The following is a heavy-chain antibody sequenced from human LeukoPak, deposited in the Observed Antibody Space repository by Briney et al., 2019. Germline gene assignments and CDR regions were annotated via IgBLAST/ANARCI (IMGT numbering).Heavy chain of an antibody. CDR3: ARDLSGSSPGAFDI. CDR2: ISSSSSYI. D-gene: IGHD6-6*01. V-gene: IGHV3-21*01. CDR1: GFTFSSYS. Sequence: GGSLRLSCAASGFTFSSYSMNWVRQAPGKGLEWVSSISSSSSYIYYADSVKGRFTISRDNAKNSLYLQMNSLRAEDTAVYYCARDLSGSSPGAFDIWGQGTMVTVSS. J-gene: IGHJ3*02.